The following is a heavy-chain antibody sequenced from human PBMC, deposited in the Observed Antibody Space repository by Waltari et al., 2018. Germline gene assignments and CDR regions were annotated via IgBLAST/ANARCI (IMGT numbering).Heavy chain of an antibody. V-gene: IGHV3-30*04. D-gene: IGHD3-22*01. J-gene: IGHJ6*02. CDR2: ISYNARNI. Sequence: QVQLVESGGGVVQPGRSLRRSCAASECTFSSYAMHWVRQAPGKGLEWVAVISYNARNIYYVDSVKCRFTISRDNSKKTLYLQMNSLRAEDTAVYYCARDYCDRTNCHGMDVWGQGTTVTVSS. CDR3: ARDYCDRTNCHGMDV. CDR1: ECTFSSYA.